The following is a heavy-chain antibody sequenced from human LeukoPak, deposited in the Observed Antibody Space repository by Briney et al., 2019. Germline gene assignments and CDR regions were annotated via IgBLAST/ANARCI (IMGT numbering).Heavy chain of an antibody. CDR2: IGTSSSTI. CDR1: GFTFSSYS. Sequence: GGSLRLSCAASGFTFSSYSVNWVRQAPGKGLEWVSYIGTSSSTINYADSAKGRFAISRDNAKNSLYLQMNSLGAEDTAVYYCAREYSRSVGRAFDVWGQGTMVTVSS. D-gene: IGHD6-13*01. J-gene: IGHJ3*01. V-gene: IGHV3-48*01. CDR3: AREYSRSVGRAFDV.